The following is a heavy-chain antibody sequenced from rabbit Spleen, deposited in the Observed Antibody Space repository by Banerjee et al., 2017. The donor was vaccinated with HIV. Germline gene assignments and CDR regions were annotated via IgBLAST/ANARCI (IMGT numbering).Heavy chain of an antibody. Sequence: QSLEESGGDLVKPGASLTLTCTASGFTMSSSDWIYWVRQAPGKGLEWIGYIDPIFGSTYYASWAKGRFTISKTSSTTVTLQMTSLTAADTATYFCAREKSGNYGYDLWGPGPWSPS. CDR2: IDPIFGST. CDR1: GFTMSSSDW. V-gene: IGHV1S40*01. D-gene: IGHD6-1*01. J-gene: IGHJ4*01. CDR3: AREKSGNYGYDL.